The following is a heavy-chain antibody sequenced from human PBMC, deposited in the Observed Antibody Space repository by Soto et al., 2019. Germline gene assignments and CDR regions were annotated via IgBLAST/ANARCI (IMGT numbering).Heavy chain of an antibody. D-gene: IGHD3-10*01. J-gene: IGHJ6*01. CDR1: GDSMSSYY. V-gene: IGHV4-59*12. CDR3: ARRGFDSKYCGMDF. CDR2: FYHTGNT. Sequence: SETLSLTCTVSGDSMSSYYWNCERQSPGKGLEWIEYFYHTGNTNYNPSLKSRVTISVDKSKNQFSLKLSSVTASATAVYDCARRGFDSKYCGMDFWGQGTRVTASS.